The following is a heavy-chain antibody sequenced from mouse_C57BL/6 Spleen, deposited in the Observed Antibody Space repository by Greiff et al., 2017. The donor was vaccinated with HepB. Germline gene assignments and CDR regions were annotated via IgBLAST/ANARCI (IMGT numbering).Heavy chain of an antibody. CDR2: IYPGDGDT. CDR1: GYAFSSYW. J-gene: IGHJ4*01. CDR3: ASPRYGNPYYYAMDY. Sequence: QVQLQQSGAELVKPGASVKISCKASGYAFSSYWMNWVKQRPGKGLEWIGQIYPGDGDTNYNGKFKGKATLTADKSSSTAYMQLSSLTSEDSAVYFCASPRYGNPYYYAMDYWGQGTSVTVSS. V-gene: IGHV1-80*01. D-gene: IGHD2-10*02.